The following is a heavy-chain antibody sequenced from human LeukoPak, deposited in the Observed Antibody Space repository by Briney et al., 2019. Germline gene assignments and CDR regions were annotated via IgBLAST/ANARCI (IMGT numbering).Heavy chain of an antibody. CDR3: AREFEDTAMVT. Sequence: PGGSLRLSCAASGFTFSSYEMNWVRQAPGTGLEWVSYISSSGSTIYYADSVKGRFTISRDNAKNSLYLQMNSLRAEDTAVYYCAREFEDTAMVTWGQGTLVTVSS. CDR2: ISSSGSTI. CDR1: GFTFSSYE. V-gene: IGHV3-48*03. J-gene: IGHJ4*02. D-gene: IGHD5-18*01.